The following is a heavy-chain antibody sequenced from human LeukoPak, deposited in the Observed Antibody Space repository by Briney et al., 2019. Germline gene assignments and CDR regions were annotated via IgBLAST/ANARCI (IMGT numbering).Heavy chain of an antibody. V-gene: IGHV3-33*01. CDR3: ARYDILTGYDY. Sequence: PGRSLRLSCAASGFTFSSYGMHWVRQAPGKGREWVAVMWYDGSNKYYADSVKGRFTISRDNSKNTRYLQVNSLRAEDTAVYYCARYDILTGYDYWGQGTLVTVSS. J-gene: IGHJ4*02. D-gene: IGHD3-9*01. CDR2: MWYDGSNK. CDR1: GFTFSSYG.